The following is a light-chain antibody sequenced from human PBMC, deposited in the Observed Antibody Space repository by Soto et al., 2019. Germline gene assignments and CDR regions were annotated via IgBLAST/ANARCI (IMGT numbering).Light chain of an antibody. CDR3: QSYDSSLSVV. J-gene: IGLJ2*01. V-gene: IGLV1-40*01. Sequence: QPVLTQPPSVSGAPGQRVTISCTGSSSNIGAGFHVHWYQQLPGTAPKLLIYGNTNRPSGVPDRFSGSKSGTSASLAITRLQAEDEADYYCQSYDSSLSVVFGGGTQLTVL. CDR1: SSNIGAGFH. CDR2: GNT.